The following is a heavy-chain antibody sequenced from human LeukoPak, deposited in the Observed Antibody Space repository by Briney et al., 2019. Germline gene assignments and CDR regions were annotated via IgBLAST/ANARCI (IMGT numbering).Heavy chain of an antibody. CDR3: ARDNRDGDHRYFDY. D-gene: IGHD4-17*01. CDR1: GGSISSNHW. Sequence: PSGTLSLTCAVSGGSISSNHWWTWVRQPPGKGLEWIGEVYHSGSTNYNPSLQSRVTISVDKSKNQFSLKLSSVTAADTAVYYCARDNRDGDHRYFDYWGQGTLVTVSS. CDR2: VYHSGST. V-gene: IGHV4-4*02. J-gene: IGHJ4*02.